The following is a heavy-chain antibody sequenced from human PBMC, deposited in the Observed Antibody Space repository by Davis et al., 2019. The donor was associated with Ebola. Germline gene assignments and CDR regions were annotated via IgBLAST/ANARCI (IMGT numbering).Heavy chain of an antibody. D-gene: IGHD3-3*01. J-gene: IGHJ5*02. CDR2: IIPIFGTA. CDR3: ARGLGYYDFWGGALRSGWFDP. Sequence: SVKVSCKASGGTFSSYAISWVRQAPGQGLEWMGGIIPIFGTANYAQKFQGRVTITADESTSTAYMELSSLRSEETAVYYCARGLGYYDFWGGALRSGWFDPWGQGTLVTVSS. V-gene: IGHV1-69*13. CDR1: GGTFSSYA.